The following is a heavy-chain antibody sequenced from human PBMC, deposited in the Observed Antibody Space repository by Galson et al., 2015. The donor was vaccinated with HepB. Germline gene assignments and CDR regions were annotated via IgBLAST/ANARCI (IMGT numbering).Heavy chain of an antibody. D-gene: IGHD6-13*01. CDR2: ISPYNGNT. Sequence: SVKVSCKASGYTFTSYTVSWVRQAPGQGLEWVGCISPYNGNTNYAQKLQGRVTMTTDTSTSTAYMELRNLRSDDTAVYFCARDLPLIASVDLYPDYWGQGTLVTVSS. V-gene: IGHV1-18*04. CDR3: ARDLPLIASVDLYPDY. J-gene: IGHJ4*02. CDR1: GYTFTSYT.